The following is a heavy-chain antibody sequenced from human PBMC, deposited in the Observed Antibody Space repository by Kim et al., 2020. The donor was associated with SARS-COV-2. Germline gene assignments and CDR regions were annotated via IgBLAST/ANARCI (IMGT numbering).Heavy chain of an antibody. J-gene: IGHJ4*02. D-gene: IGHD3-16*01. CDR1: GFTFSDFE. CDR3: VRHACASMLVFSDY. V-gene: IGHV3-48*03. CDR2: ISNNGGNI. Sequence: GGSLRLSCGVSGFTFSDFEMIWVRQAPGKGLEWISYISNNGGNISYSDSVKGRFTISRDNAKFSLYLQMDSLRAEDTAIYYCVRHACASMLVFSDYWGRG.